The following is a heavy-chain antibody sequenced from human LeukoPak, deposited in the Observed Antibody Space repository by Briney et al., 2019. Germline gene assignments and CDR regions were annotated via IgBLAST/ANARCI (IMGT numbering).Heavy chain of an antibody. CDR1: GFTFSSYN. D-gene: IGHD6-13*01. J-gene: IGHJ4*02. CDR2: ISSSSGYI. V-gene: IGHV3-21*01. CDR3: ARALYSSSPFDS. Sequence: GSLRLSCAASGFTFSSYNMNWVRQAPGKGLEWVSSISSSSGYIYNADSVKGRFTISRDNAKNSLYLQMNSLRAEDTAVHYCARALYSSSPFDSWGQGTLVTVSS.